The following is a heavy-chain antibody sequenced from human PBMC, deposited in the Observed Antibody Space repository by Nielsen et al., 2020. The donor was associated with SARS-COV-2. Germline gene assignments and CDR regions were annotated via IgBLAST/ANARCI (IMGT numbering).Heavy chain of an antibody. J-gene: IGHJ4*02. CDR1: GFTFPIYL. CDR2: IYPAGTVT. CDR3: VRQVGAAFDF. V-gene: IGHV5-51*01. Sequence: GASLQLSCQASGFTFPIYLIGLDRLVPGKGLEWMGIIYPAGTVTKYNPSFEGLVTISGVKANKTPYLHRRRLKNSDTALYYCVRQVGAAFDFWGPGTLVTVSS.